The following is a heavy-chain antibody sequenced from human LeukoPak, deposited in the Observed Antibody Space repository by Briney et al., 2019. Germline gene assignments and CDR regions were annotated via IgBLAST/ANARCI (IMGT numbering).Heavy chain of an antibody. D-gene: IGHD5-24*01. Sequence: PGGSPRLSCAASGFTFINSWMIWVRQAPGKGLEWVAGIKPDGSEKYYVDSVKGRFTVSRDNAKSSLYLQMNSLRAEDTAVYYCARNFRWLQLDFWGRGTLLTVSS. CDR2: IKPDGSEK. CDR3: ARNFRWLQLDF. V-gene: IGHV3-7*01. CDR1: GFTFINSW. J-gene: IGHJ4*02.